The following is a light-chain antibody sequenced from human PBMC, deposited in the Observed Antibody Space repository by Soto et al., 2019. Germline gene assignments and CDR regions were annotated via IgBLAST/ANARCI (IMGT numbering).Light chain of an antibody. CDR2: SFN. J-gene: IGLJ1*01. CDR3: AAWDDSLSVF. V-gene: IGLV1-44*01. CDR1: SSNIGSNT. Sequence: QSVLTQPPSASGTPGQRVTISCSGSSSNIGSNTVNWYQQLPGTAPKLLIYSFNPRPSGVAISGLQSEDEADYFCAAWDDSLSVFFGTGTKLTVL.